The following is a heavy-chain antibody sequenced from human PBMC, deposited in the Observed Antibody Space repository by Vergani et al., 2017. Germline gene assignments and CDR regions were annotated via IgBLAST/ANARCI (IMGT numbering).Heavy chain of an antibody. Sequence: EVQLVESGGGLVQPGRSLRLSCAASGFTFDDYAMHWVRQAPGKGLEWVSGINWNSDSIAYADSVKGRFTISRDNAKNSLYLQMNSLRAEATALYYGVKDIAGSGNYWYFDLWGRGTQVTVSS. J-gene: IGHJ2*01. D-gene: IGHD6-13*01. CDR3: VKDIAGSGNYWYFDL. CDR1: GFTFDDYA. CDR2: INWNSDSI. V-gene: IGHV3-9*01.